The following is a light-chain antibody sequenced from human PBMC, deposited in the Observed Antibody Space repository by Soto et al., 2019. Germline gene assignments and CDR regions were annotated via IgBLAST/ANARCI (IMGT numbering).Light chain of an antibody. Sequence: QSALTQPASVSGSPGQSITISCTGTISDIGGYNFISWYQHHPGKAPKLVIYDVYNRPSGISYRFSGSKSGNTASLTISGLQAEDEADYYCSSYTSSNTLEVFGVGTKVTVL. CDR1: ISDIGGYNF. V-gene: IGLV2-14*01. J-gene: IGLJ1*01. CDR3: SSYTSSNTLEV. CDR2: DVY.